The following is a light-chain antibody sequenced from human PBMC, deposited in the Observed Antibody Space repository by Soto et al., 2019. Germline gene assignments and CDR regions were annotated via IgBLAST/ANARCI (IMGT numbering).Light chain of an antibody. J-gene: IGKJ1*01. Sequence: EIVLTQSPGTLSLSPGERAALCCRASQSVSSSYLAWYQQKFGQAPRLLIYDASSRATGVPDRFSGSGSGTDFTLTISRLEPEDFAVYYCLQYGSSPRTFGQGTTVEFK. V-gene: IGKV3-20*01. CDR2: DAS. CDR3: LQYGSSPRT. CDR1: QSVSSSY.